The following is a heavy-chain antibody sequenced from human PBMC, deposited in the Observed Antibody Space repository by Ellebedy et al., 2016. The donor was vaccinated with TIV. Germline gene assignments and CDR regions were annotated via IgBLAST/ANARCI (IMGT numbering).Heavy chain of an antibody. CDR3: ARDRIVVVTAGDFYGMDV. J-gene: IGHJ6*02. CDR1: GGDISRYY. V-gene: IGHV4-4*07. CDR2: IPTSGST. D-gene: IGHD2-21*02. Sequence: GSLRLSCTVSGGDISRYYWSWLRQAAGKGLEWIGRIPTSGSTTYNPSLKNRVTMSTDTSKNQFSLELSSVTAADTAVYYCARDRIVVVTAGDFYGMDVWGQGTTVTVSS.